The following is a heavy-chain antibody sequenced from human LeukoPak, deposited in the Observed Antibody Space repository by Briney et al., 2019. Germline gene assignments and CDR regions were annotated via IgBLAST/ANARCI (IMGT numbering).Heavy chain of an antibody. CDR3: ASGSGVTINLYYFDY. CDR1: GGTFSSYP. V-gene: IGHV1-69*05. CDR2: IIPIFGTA. Sequence: AASVKVSCKASGGTFSSYPISWVRQAPGQGLEWMGGIIPIFGTANYAQKFQGRVTITTDESTSTAYTELSSLRSEDTAVYYCASGSGVTINLYYFDYWGQGTLVTVSS. J-gene: IGHJ4*02. D-gene: IGHD3-3*01.